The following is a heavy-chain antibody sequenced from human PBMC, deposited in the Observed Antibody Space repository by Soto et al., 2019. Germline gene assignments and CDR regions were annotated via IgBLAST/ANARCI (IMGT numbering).Heavy chain of an antibody. D-gene: IGHD1-7*01. CDR3: ARHVGYWNYVPTGAFDP. J-gene: IGHJ5*02. V-gene: IGHV4-39*01. Sequence: PSETLSLTCTVSGGSISSSSYYWGWIRQPPGKGLEWIGSIYYSGSTYYNPSLKSRVTISVDTSKNQFSLKLSSVTAADTAVYYCARHVGYWNYVPTGAFDPWGQGTLVTVSS. CDR2: IYYSGST. CDR1: GGSISSSSYY.